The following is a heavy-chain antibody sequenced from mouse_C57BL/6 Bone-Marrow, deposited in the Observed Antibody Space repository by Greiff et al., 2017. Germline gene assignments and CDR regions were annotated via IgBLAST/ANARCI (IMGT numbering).Heavy chain of an antibody. Sequence: EVPLQQSGAELVRPGASVKLSCTASGFNIKDDYMHWVKQRPEQGLEWIGWIDPENGDTEYASKFQGKATITADTSSNTAYLQLSSLTSEDTAVYYCTTGLRRVAYWGQGTLVTVSA. J-gene: IGHJ3*01. D-gene: IGHD2-2*01. V-gene: IGHV14-4*01. CDR1: GFNIKDDY. CDR3: TTGLRRVAY. CDR2: IDPENGDT.